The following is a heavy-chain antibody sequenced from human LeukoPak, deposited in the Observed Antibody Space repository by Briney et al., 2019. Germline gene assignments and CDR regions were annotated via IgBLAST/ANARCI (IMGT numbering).Heavy chain of an antibody. V-gene: IGHV3-23*01. D-gene: IGHD3-22*01. CDR1: GFRFNNYA. Sequence: GGSLRLSCAASGFRFNNYAVNWVRQAPGKGLEWVSGISGSGSGSYYADSVKGRFTVSRDNSKNTLHLQMNSLRAEDTAVYYCAKGHIESGGYYYFDYWGQGTLVTVSS. CDR2: ISGSGSGS. J-gene: IGHJ4*02. CDR3: AKGHIESGGYYYFDY.